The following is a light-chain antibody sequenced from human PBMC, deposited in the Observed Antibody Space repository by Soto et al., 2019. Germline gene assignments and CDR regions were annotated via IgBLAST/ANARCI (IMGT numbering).Light chain of an antibody. Sequence: QSALTQPASVSGSPGQSITIPCTGTSGDVGSYNLVSWYQQHPGKAPKLLIYEVTERPSGVSNRFSGSKSGNTASLTISGLQPDDEADYYCCSCAGNSEVFGTGTKVTVL. CDR1: SGDVGSYNL. J-gene: IGLJ1*01. V-gene: IGLV2-23*02. CDR3: CSCAGNSEV. CDR2: EVT.